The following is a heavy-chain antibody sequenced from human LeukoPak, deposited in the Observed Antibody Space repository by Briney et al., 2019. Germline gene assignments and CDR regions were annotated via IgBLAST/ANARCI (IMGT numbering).Heavy chain of an antibody. Sequence: SKTLSLTCTVSGGSISSYYWSWIRQPPGKGLEWIGYIYYSGSTNYNPSLKSRVTISVDTSKNQFSLKLSSVTAADTAVYYCARGAYCSSTSCYISWFDPWGQGTLVTVSS. V-gene: IGHV4-59*01. D-gene: IGHD2-2*02. CDR1: GGSISSYY. CDR2: IYYSGST. CDR3: ARGAYCSSTSCYISWFDP. J-gene: IGHJ5*02.